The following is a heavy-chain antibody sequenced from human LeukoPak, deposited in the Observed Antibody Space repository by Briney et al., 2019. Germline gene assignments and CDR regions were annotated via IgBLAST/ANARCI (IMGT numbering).Heavy chain of an antibody. Sequence: ASVKVSCTASGYTFTSYAMNWVRQAPVQGLEWMGWINTNTGNLTYAQGFTGRFVFSLDTSVSTAYLQISSLKAEDTAVYYCARAPPDILILGYYYYGMDVWGQGTTVTVSS. CDR2: INTNTGNL. V-gene: IGHV7-4-1*02. J-gene: IGHJ6*02. D-gene: IGHD3-9*01. CDR1: GYTFTSYA. CDR3: ARAPPDILILGYYYYGMDV.